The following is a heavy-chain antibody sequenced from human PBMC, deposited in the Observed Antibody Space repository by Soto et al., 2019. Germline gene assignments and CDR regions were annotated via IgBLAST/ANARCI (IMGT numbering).Heavy chain of an antibody. Sequence: QVQLVESGGGVVQPGRSLRLSCAASGFTFNNYGMHWVRQAPGKGLEWVAVIWNDGSNSYYANSVKGRFTISRDNSKNQMYLQIRSRSVGDMDVYYCARRKISLPTSGAATARGPMDVWGQGTTVTVSS. V-gene: IGHV3-33*01. D-gene: IGHD6-13*01. CDR3: ARRKISLPTSGAATARGPMDV. J-gene: IGHJ6*02. CDR2: IWNDGSNS. CDR1: GFTFNNYG.